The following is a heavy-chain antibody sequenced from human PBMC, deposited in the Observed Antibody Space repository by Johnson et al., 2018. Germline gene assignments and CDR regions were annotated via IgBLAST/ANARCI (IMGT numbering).Heavy chain of an antibody. V-gene: IGHV1-58*01. Sequence: QLVESGPEVRKPGTSVKVSCKTSGFTFTKSAVQWVRQARGQRLVWIGWIVVGSGNTNYAQEFQERVTIIRDMSTSTAYMELSSLRSAVPAVYYCAAAPLFHYEFQPWGQGTLVSVSS. CDR3: AAAPLFHYEFQP. D-gene: IGHD3/OR15-3a*01. CDR1: GFTFTKSA. J-gene: IGHJ1*01. CDR2: IVVGSGNT.